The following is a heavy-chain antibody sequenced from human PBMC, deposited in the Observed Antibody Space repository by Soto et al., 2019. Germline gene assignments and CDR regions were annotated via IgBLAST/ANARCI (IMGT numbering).Heavy chain of an antibody. J-gene: IGHJ6*02. Sequence: KPSETLSLTCTVSGGSSSSNWWSWVRQPPGKGLEWIGEIYHSGSTNYNPSLKSRVTISVDKSKNQFSLKLSSVTAADTAVYYCARSGVSSIAAPEMDVWGQGTTVTVSS. CDR1: GGSSSSNW. D-gene: IGHD6-6*01. CDR3: ARSGVSSIAAPEMDV. V-gene: IGHV4-4*02. CDR2: IYHSGST.